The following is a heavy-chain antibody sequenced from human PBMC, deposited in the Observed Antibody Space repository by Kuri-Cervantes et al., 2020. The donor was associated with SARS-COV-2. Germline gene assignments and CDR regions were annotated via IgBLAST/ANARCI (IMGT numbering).Heavy chain of an antibody. CDR2: INHSGST. D-gene: IGHD6-6*01. V-gene: IGHV4-34*01. CDR3: AMGYSSSSANWFDP. CDR1: GGSFSGYY. Sequence: SETLSLTCAVYGGSFSGYYWSWFRQPPGKGLEWIGEINHSGSTNYNPSLKSRVTISVDTSKNQFSLKLSSVTAADTAVYYCAMGYSSSSANWFDPWGQGNLVTVSS. J-gene: IGHJ5*02.